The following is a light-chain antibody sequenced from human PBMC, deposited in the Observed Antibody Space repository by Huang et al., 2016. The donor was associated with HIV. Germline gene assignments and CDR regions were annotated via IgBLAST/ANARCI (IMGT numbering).Light chain of an antibody. CDR3: LQDYNAPPT. CDR1: QGIRDD. Sequence: AIQMTQSPSSLSASVGDRVTITCRAGQGIRDDLAWFQQRLGKAPKLLIYGTSILQNGVPSRFSGSGSGTVFTLTISSLQPEDFATYYCLQDYNAPPTFGQGTKVEVK. V-gene: IGKV1-6*02. CDR2: GTS. J-gene: IGKJ1*01.